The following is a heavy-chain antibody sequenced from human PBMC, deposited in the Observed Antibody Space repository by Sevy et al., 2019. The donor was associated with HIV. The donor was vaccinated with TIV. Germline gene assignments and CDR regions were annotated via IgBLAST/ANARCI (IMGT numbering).Heavy chain of an antibody. CDR1: GFTFSSYW. Sequence: GGSLRLSCAASGFTFSSYWRSWVRQAPGKGLEWVANIKQDGSKKYHLASVKGRFTIARDNDKNSLYLQMNSLRAEDTAEYYCATRYCDIMTGLVAFDIWGQGTMVTVSS. J-gene: IGHJ3*02. CDR2: IKQDGSKK. CDR3: ATRYCDIMTGLVAFDI. V-gene: IGHV3-7*01. D-gene: IGHD3-9*01.